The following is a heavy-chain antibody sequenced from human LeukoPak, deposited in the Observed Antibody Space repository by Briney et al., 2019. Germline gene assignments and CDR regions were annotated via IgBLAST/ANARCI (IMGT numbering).Heavy chain of an antibody. V-gene: IGHV3-11*01. D-gene: IGHD1-26*01. CDR2: ISGSSSGI. CDR1: GFTFSDHY. Sequence: GGSLRLSCTVSGFTFSDHYMSWIRQAPGKGLEWVSYISGSSSGIYSADSVRGRFTISRDNAKNSLYLQMKSLSAEDTAVYYCARGLRGATNAFDIWGQGTMVTVSS. CDR3: ARGLRGATNAFDI. J-gene: IGHJ3*02.